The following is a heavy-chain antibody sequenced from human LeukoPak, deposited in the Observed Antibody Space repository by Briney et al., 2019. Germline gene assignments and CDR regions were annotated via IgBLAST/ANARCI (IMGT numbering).Heavy chain of an antibody. J-gene: IGHJ4*02. Sequence: GGSLRLSCAASGFTFSTYSMNWVRQAPGKGLEWVSSISSSSSYIYYADSVKGRFTISRDDAKNSVYLQMNSLRVEDTAVYYCVRVRGRYYVGAFDYWGQGTLVTVSS. D-gene: IGHD1-26*01. CDR2: ISSSSSYI. CDR3: VRVRGRYYVGAFDY. V-gene: IGHV3-21*01. CDR1: GFTFSTYS.